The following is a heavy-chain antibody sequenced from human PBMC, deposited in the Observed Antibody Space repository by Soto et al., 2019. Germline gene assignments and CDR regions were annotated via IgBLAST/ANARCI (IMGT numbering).Heavy chain of an antibody. CDR3: AKGGGWGSSLFPIDYYYGMDV. Sequence: QVQLVESGGGVVQPGRSLRLSCAASGFTFSSYGMHWVRQAPGKGLEWVAFISYDGSNKYYADSVKGRFTISRDNSKNTLYLQMNSLRAEDTAVYYCAKGGGWGSSLFPIDYYYGMDVWGQGTTVTVSS. J-gene: IGHJ6*02. D-gene: IGHD6-13*01. CDR1: GFTFSSYG. CDR2: ISYDGSNK. V-gene: IGHV3-30*18.